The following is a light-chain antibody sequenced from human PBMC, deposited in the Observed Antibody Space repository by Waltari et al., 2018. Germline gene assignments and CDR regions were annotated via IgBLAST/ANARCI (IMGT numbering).Light chain of an antibody. Sequence: EIVLTQSPATLSLSPGERATLSCRASQSISSYLAWYQQKPGQAPRLVIHDASIRDTGIPARCSGSGSETDVTLTISRLEPEDFAVYYCQQRSNWPLTFGGGTKVEIK. CDR2: DAS. CDR3: QQRSNWPLT. CDR1: QSISSY. J-gene: IGKJ4*01. V-gene: IGKV3-11*01.